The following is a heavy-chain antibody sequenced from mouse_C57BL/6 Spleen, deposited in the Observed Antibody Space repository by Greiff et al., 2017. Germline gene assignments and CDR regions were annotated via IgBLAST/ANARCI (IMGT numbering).Heavy chain of an antibody. Sequence: EVQLQESGPGLVKPSQSLSLTCSVTGYSITSGYYWNWIRQFPGNKLEWMGYISYDGSNNYNPSLKNRISITRDTSKNQFFLKLNSGTTEDTATYYWARGKFYFEVWGTGTTVTVSS. CDR3: ARGKFYFEV. J-gene: IGHJ1*03. CDR1: GYSITSGYY. V-gene: IGHV3-6*01. CDR2: ISYDGSN. D-gene: IGHD2-3*01.